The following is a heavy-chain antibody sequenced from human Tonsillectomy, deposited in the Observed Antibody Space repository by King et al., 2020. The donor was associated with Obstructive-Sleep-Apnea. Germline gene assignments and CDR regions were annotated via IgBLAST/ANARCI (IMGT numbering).Heavy chain of an antibody. CDR1: GFTFSSYA. CDR2: ISGSGGST. CDR3: AKAAPNYYGSGSYYNTYYYYGMDV. J-gene: IGHJ6*02. D-gene: IGHD3-10*01. V-gene: IGHV3-23*04. Sequence: VQLVESGGGLVQPGGSLRLSCAASGFTFSSYAMSWVRQAPGKGLEWVSAISGSGGSTYYADSVKGRFTISRDNSKNTLYLQMNSLRAEDTAVYYCAKAAPNYYGSGSYYNTYYYYGMDVWGQGTTVTVSS.